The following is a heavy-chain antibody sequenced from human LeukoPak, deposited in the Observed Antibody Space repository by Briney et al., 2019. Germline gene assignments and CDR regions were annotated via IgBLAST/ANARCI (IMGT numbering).Heavy chain of an antibody. V-gene: IGHV3-66*02. CDR2: IYSGGST. CDR3: ARDRNLAVAGNRRHIGAFDI. D-gene: IGHD6-19*01. J-gene: IGHJ3*02. Sequence: GGSLRLSCAASGFTVSSNYMSWVRQAPGKGLEWVSVIYSGGSTYYADSVKGRFTISRDNSKNTLYLQMNSLRAEDTAVYYCARDRNLAVAGNRRHIGAFDIWGQGTMVTVSS. CDR1: GFTVSSNY.